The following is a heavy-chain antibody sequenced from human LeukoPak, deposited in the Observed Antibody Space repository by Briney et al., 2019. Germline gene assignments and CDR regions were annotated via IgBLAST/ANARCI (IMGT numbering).Heavy chain of an antibody. V-gene: IGHV3-48*01. CDR3: APKSWDGAFDI. CDR1: GYTFSSYS. CDR2: ISSSSSTI. Sequence: VGSLRLSCAASGYTFSSYSMNWVRQAPGKGLEWVSYISSSSSTIYYADSVKGRFTISRDNAKNSLYLQMNSLRAEDTAVYYCAPKSWDGAFDIWGQGTMVIVSS. D-gene: IGHD1-26*01. J-gene: IGHJ3*02.